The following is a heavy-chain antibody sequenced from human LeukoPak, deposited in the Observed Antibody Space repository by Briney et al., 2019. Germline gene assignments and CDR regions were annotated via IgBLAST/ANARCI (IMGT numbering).Heavy chain of an antibody. CDR1: GYSISSGYY. D-gene: IGHD3-10*01. V-gene: IGHV4-38-2*02. J-gene: IGHJ5*02. Sequence: SETLSLTCTVSGYSISSGYYWGWIRQPPGKGLEWIGSIYHSGSTYYNPSLKSRVTISVDMSENQFSLKLSSVTAADTAVYYCARESGSEENWFDPWGQGTLVTVSS. CDR2: IYHSGST. CDR3: ARESGSEENWFDP.